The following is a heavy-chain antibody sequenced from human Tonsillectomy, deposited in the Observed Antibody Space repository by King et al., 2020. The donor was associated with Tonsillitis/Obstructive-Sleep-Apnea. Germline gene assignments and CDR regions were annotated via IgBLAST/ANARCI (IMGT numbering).Heavy chain of an antibody. CDR2: ISYDESNK. D-gene: IGHD5-24*01. CDR3: ARDQRNGYNFNWYFDL. CDR1: GFTFSSYA. J-gene: IGHJ2*01. Sequence: QLVQSGGGVVQPGRSLRLSCAASGFTFSSYAMHWARQAPGKGLEWVAVISYDESNKYYADSLQGRFTISRDNSKNTLYLQMNSLRPEDTAVYYCARDQRNGYNFNWYFDLWGRGTLVTVSS. V-gene: IGHV3-30*04.